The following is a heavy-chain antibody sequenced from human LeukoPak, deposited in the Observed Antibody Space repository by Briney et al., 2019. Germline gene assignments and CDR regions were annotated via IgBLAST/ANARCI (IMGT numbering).Heavy chain of an antibody. CDR1: GGSISSSSYY. J-gene: IGHJ3*02. CDR3: ARDFVGAFDAFDI. D-gene: IGHD1-26*01. V-gene: IGHV4-39*07. CDR2: IYYSGST. Sequence: PSETLSLTCTVSGGSISSSSYYWGWIRQPPGKGLEWIGSIYYSGSTYYNPSLKSRVTISVDTSKNQFSLKLSSVTAADTAVYYCARDFVGAFDAFDIWGQGTMVTVSS.